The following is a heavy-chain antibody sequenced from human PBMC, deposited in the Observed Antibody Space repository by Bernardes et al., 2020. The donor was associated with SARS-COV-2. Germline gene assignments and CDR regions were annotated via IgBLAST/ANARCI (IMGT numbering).Heavy chain of an antibody. CDR3: AGVRFSVVARGMDV. Sequence: ASVKVSCKASGYTFTSYGISWVRQAPGQGLEWMGWISAYNGNTNYAQKLQGRVTMTTDTSTSTAYMELRSLRSDDTAVYYCAGVRFSVVARGMDVWGQGTTVTVSS. V-gene: IGHV1-18*01. D-gene: IGHD1-26*01. CDR2: ISAYNGNT. J-gene: IGHJ6*02. CDR1: GYTFTSYG.